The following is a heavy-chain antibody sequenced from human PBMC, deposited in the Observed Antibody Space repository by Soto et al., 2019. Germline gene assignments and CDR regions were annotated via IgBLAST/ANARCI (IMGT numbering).Heavy chain of an antibody. CDR2: INRSGSA. CDR3: ARALGYTYGHLPIDY. CDR1: GGSFSCYY. J-gene: IGHJ4*02. V-gene: IGHV4-34*01. D-gene: IGHD5-18*01. Sequence: SETLSLTCAVYGGSFSCYYWSWIRQPPGKGLEWIGEINRSGSANYNPSLKSRVTISVDTSKNQFSLNLNSVTAADTAVYYCARALGYTYGHLPIDYWGQGTLVTVSS.